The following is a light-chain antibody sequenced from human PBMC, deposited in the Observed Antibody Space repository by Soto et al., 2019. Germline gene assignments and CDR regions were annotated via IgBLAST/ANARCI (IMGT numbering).Light chain of an antibody. V-gene: IGKV1-5*01. CDR3: QQYNTYPWT. J-gene: IGKJ1*01. CDR2: DAS. Sequence: DIQMTQSPATLSASVGDRVTITCRASQSISSWLAWYQQKPGKVPKLLIDDASSLESGVPSRFSGSGSGTEFTLTISSLQPDDFATYYCQQYNTYPWTFGHGTKVAIK. CDR1: QSISSW.